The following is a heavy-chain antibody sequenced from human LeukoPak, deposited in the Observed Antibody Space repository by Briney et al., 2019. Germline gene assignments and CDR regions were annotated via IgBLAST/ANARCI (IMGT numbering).Heavy chain of an antibody. CDR1: GFTFSSYW. D-gene: IGHD1-14*01. Sequence: GGSLRLSCAASGFTFSSYWMSWVRQAPGKGLEWVANIKQDGSEKYYVDSVKGRFTISRDNAKNSLYLQMNSLRPEDTALYYCAKERNGNPGLTGWGQGTLVTVSS. V-gene: IGHV3-7*03. CDR2: IKQDGSEK. CDR3: AKERNGNPGLTG. J-gene: IGHJ4*02.